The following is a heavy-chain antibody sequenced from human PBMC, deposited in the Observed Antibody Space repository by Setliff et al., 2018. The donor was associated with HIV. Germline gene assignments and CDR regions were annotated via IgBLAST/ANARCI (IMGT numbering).Heavy chain of an antibody. CDR1: GGSAAISGNY. V-gene: IGHV4-34*01. Sequence: SETLSLTCTVSGGSAAISGNYWSWIRQPPGKGLEWIGEINHSGSTNYNPSLKSRVTISVDTSKKQLSLEMRSLTAADTAIYYCARDQRLPGVQPPYWYFDLWGRGTLVTVSS. CDR2: INHSGST. CDR3: ARDQRLPGVQPPYWYFDL. D-gene: IGHD2-2*01. J-gene: IGHJ2*01.